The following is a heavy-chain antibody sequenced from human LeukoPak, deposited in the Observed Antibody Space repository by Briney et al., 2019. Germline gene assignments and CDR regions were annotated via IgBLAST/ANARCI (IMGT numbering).Heavy chain of an antibody. J-gene: IGHJ4*02. CDR1: GYTFTGYY. V-gene: IGHV1-2*02. CDR3: ARVSYCSSTSCFDY. D-gene: IGHD2-2*01. CDR2: INPNSGGT. Sequence: ASLKVSCKASGYTFTGYYMHWVRQVPGQGLEWMGWINPNSGGTNYAQKFQGRVTMTRDTSISTAYMELSRLRSDDTAVYYCARVSYCSSTSCFDYWGQGTLVTVSS.